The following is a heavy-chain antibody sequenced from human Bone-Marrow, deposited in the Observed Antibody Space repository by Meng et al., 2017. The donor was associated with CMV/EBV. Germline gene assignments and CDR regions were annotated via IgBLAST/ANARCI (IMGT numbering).Heavy chain of an antibody. J-gene: IGHJ4*02. D-gene: IGHD2-21*01. V-gene: IGHV1-69*05. CDR2: IIPIFGTA. Sequence: SVKVSCKASRGTFISYAISWVRQAPGQGLEWMGGIIPIFGTANYAQKFQGRVTITTDESTSTAYMELSSLRSEDTAVYYRATETPCGGDCYVYGYWGQGTLVTVSS. CDR3: ATETPCGGDCYVYGY. CDR1: RGTFISYA.